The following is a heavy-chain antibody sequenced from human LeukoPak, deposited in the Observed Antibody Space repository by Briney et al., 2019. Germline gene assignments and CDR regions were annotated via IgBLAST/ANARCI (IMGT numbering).Heavy chain of an antibody. J-gene: IGHJ4*02. Sequence: SETLSLTCTVSGDSFNSGAYYWSWLRQPPGRGLEWFGSIYHSGNTYYSPSLNSRVTISVDTSKNQFSLTLSSVTAADTAVYYCARGNIVGYSYGYLGFFDYWGQGTLVPVSS. V-gene: IGHV4-61*08. D-gene: IGHD5-18*01. CDR1: GDSFNSGAYY. CDR3: ARGNIVGYSYGYLGFFDY. CDR2: IYHSGNT.